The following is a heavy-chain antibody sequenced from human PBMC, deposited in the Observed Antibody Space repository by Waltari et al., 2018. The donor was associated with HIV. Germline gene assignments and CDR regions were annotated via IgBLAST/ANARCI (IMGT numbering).Heavy chain of an antibody. CDR1: GGTFSSYA. Sequence: QVQLVQSGAEVKKPGSSVKVSCKASGGTFSSYAISWVRQAPGQGLEWMGRIIPILGIANYAQKFQGRVTITADKSTSTAYMELSSLRSEDTAVYYCARMYYYGSGSSPWGYWGQGTLVTVSS. J-gene: IGHJ4*02. CDR3: ARMYYYGSGSSPWGY. V-gene: IGHV1-69*04. CDR2: IIPILGIA. D-gene: IGHD3-10*01.